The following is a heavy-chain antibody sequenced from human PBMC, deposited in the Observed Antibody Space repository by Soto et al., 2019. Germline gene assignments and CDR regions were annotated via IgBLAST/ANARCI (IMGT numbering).Heavy chain of an antibody. CDR1: GYTFTSYG. Sequence: GASVKVSCKASGYTFTSYGISWVRQAPGQGLEWMGWISAYNGNTNYAQKLQGRVTMTTDTSTSTAYMELRSLRSDDTAVYYCARTTSDYDILTGYYPRSYFDYWGQGTQVTVSS. D-gene: IGHD3-9*01. CDR3: ARTTSDYDILTGYYPRSYFDY. CDR2: ISAYNGNT. V-gene: IGHV1-18*01. J-gene: IGHJ4*02.